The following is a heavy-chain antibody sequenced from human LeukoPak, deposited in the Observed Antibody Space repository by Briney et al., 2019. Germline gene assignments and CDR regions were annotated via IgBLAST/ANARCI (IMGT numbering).Heavy chain of an antibody. CDR1: GYTFTSYA. V-gene: IGHV7-4-1*02. Sequence: GASVKVSCKASGYTFTSYAMNWVRQAPGQGLEWMGWINTNTGNPTYAQGFTGRFVFSLDTSVSTAYLQISSLKAEDTAVYYCARRGYDYVYYYYYYYMDVWGKGTTVTVSS. D-gene: IGHD5-12*01. J-gene: IGHJ6*03. CDR3: ARRGYDYVYYYYYYYMDV. CDR2: INTNTGNP.